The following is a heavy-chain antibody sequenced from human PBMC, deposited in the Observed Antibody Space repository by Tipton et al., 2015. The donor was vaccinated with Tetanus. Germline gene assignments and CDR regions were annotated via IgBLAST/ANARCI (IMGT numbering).Heavy chain of an antibody. CDR2: IYYSGSP. J-gene: IGHJ5*02. CDR3: ARDQGGGRVARLNWFGP. V-gene: IGHV4-31*03. D-gene: IGHD3-16*01. Sequence: TLSLTCSVSGASISSGGYFWNWIRHRPGQGLEWIGFIYYSGSPFYNPSLKSRVTMSVDTSNNQFSLRLSSVTAADTAVYYCARDQGGGRVARLNWFGPWGQGTLVTVSS. CDR1: GASISSGGYF.